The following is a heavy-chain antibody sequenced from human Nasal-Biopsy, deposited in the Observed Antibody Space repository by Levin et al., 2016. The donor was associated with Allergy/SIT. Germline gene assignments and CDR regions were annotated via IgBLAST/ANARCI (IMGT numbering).Heavy chain of an antibody. D-gene: IGHD2-2*03. Sequence: GESLKISCAASGFSFSSFGMHWVRQAPGKGLEWLAFIGFDGKKDYVVGSVRGRFTISRDNSRDTLYLQMNSLKVEDTAMYYCARDLSYASEWPGYWGQGTLLIVSS. CDR2: IGFDGKKD. V-gene: IGHV3-30*02. J-gene: IGHJ4*02. CDR3: ARDLSYASEWPGY. CDR1: GFSFSSFG.